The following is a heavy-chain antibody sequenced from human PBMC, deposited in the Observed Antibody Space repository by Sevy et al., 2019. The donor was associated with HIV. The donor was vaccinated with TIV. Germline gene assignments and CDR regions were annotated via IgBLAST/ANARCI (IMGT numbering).Heavy chain of an antibody. D-gene: IGHD5-18*01. CDR1: GFTFSSYG. V-gene: IGHV3-33*01. CDR3: ARVAGGDTATLDY. J-gene: IGHJ4*02. Sequence: GGSLRLSCAASGFTFSSYGMHWVRQAPGKGLEWVAVIWYDGSNKYHDDSVQGRFTISRDNTKNTLYLQMNGLGAEDTAVYYCARVAGGDTATLDYWGQGTLVTVSS. CDR2: IWYDGSNK.